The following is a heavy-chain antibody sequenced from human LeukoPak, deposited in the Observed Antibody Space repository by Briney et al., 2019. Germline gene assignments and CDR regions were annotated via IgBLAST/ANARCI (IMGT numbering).Heavy chain of an antibody. Sequence: PGGSLRLSCAASGFRFDTYELNWVRQAPGKGLEWVSYISTTGRTTYYGDSVQGRFTMSRANAKNSVYLQMNSLRGEDTAVYYCAKGRDSWSNKIDYWGQGTLVTVSS. CDR3: AKGRDSWSNKIDY. CDR1: GFRFDTYE. V-gene: IGHV3-48*03. D-gene: IGHD3-3*01. CDR2: ISTTGRTT. J-gene: IGHJ4*02.